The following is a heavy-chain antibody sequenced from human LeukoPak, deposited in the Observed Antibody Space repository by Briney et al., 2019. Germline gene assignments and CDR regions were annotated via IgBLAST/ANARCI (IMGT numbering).Heavy chain of an antibody. CDR3: TRDPTSWAGFFDY. D-gene: IGHD2-2*01. CDR1: GGSLSSSNYY. V-gene: IGHV4-39*07. CDR2: LFYTGST. Sequence: SETLSLTCSVSGGSLSSSNYYWGCIRQPPGKGLEWIGSLFYTGSTYYNPSLKSRVTISVDTSKNVLSLNLKSVTAADTALYYCTRDPTSWAGFFDYWGQGIPVTVSS. J-gene: IGHJ4*02.